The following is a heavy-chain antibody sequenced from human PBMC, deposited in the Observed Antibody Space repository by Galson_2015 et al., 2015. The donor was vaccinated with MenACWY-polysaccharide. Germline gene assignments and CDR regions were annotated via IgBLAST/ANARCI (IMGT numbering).Heavy chain of an antibody. D-gene: IGHD1-26*01. J-gene: IGHJ4*02. CDR3: ARVRGSYSVDY. CDR2: ISSSGTTI. CDR1: GFTFSDYY. V-gene: IGHV3-11*01. Sequence: SLRLSCAASGFTFSDYYMSCLRQAPGRGLEWVSHISSSGTTIYYADSVKGRFTISRDNAGNSLSLQMNSLRAEDTAVYYCARVRGSYSVDYWGQGTLVTVSS.